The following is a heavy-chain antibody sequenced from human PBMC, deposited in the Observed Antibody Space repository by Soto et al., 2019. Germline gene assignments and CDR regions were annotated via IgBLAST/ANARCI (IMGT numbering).Heavy chain of an antibody. CDR1: GGTFGNSA. J-gene: IGHJ6*02. CDR3: ARDKDRQQIRWNYYYGMDV. CDR2: IMPIFPTP. Sequence: QVQLVQSGAEVKKPGSSVTVSCKASGGTFGNSAISWVRQAPGQGLEWMGGIMPIFPTPDYAQKFKGRVTVPGDESTRTDYMELTRLGSEDTAVYFCARDKDRQQIRWNYYYGMDVWGQGTTVTV. D-gene: IGHD3-16*01. V-gene: IGHV1-69*12.